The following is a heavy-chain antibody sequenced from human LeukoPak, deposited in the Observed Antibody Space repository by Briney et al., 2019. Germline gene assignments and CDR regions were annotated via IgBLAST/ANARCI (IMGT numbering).Heavy chain of an antibody. V-gene: IGHV3-23*01. CDR1: GFNFSSYA. J-gene: IGHJ5*02. CDR3: AKDYFVSVSRRGNWFDP. D-gene: IGHD2-2*01. CDR2: ISGSGGST. Sequence: PGGSLRLSCAASGFNFSSYAMSWVRQAPGKGLEWVSGISGSGGSTDYADSVKGRFTISRDNSKNTLHLQMNSLRVEDTAVYYCAKDYFVSVSRRGNWFDPWGQGTLVTVPS.